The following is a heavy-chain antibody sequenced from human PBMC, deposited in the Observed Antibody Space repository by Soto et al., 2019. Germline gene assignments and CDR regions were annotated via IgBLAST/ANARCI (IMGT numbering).Heavy chain of an antibody. CDR1: GGSFSGYY. D-gene: IGHD6-13*01. CDR3: ARGLLVAAAGDEGCGY. Sequence: SETLSLTCAVYGGSFSGYYWSWIRQPPGKGLEWIGEINHSGSTNYNPSLKSRVTISVDTSKNQFSLKLSSVTAADTAMYYCARGLLVAAAGDEGCGYWGQGTLVTVSS. V-gene: IGHV4-34*01. J-gene: IGHJ4*02. CDR2: INHSGST.